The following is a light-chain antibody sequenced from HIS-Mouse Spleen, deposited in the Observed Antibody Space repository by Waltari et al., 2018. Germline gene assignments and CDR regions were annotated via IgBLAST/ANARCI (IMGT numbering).Light chain of an antibody. CDR2: DVS. CDR3: CSYAGSYTV. Sequence: QSALTQPRSVSGSPGQSVTISCTGTSSDVGGYNYVSWYQQHPGNAPTLMIYDVSKRPSGVPDRFSGSKSGNTASLTISGLQAEDEADYYCCSYAGSYTVFGGGTKLTVL. V-gene: IGLV2-11*01. CDR1: SSDVGGYNY. J-gene: IGLJ3*02.